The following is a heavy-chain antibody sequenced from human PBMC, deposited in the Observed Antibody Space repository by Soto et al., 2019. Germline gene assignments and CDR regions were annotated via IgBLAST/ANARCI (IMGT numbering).Heavy chain of an antibody. CDR2: ISYDGSNK. CDR1: GFTFSSYA. J-gene: IGHJ4*02. D-gene: IGHD6-19*01. CDR3: AIPPPPSGSVDY. Sequence: GSLRLSCAASGFTFSSYAMHWVRQAPGKGLEWVAVISYDGSNKYYADSVKGRFTISRDNSKNTLYLQMNSLRAEDTAVYYCAIPPPPSGSVDYWGQGTLVTVSS. V-gene: IGHV3-30-3*01.